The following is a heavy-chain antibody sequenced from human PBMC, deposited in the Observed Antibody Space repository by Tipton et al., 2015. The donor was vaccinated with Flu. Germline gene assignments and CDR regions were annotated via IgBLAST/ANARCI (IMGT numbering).Heavy chain of an antibody. Sequence: LSLTCTVSGGSISNTMYYWGWIRQSPGSGLDWIGSIYHSGHAYYNPSLGSRVAISVDTSKNRFSLTLTSVTAADTAVYYCARALPVFMAAAGNGAFDIWGQSTLVSVSS. D-gene: IGHD6-13*01. J-gene: IGHJ3*02. V-gene: IGHV4-39*07. CDR1: GGSISNTMYY. CDR3: ARALPVFMAAAGNGAFDI. CDR2: IYHSGHA.